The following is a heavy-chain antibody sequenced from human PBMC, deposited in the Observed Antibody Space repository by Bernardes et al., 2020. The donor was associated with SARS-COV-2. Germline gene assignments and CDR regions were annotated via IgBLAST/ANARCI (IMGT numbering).Heavy chain of an antibody. CDR1: GFNFGTFG. J-gene: IGHJ4*02. D-gene: IGHD2-21*01. Sequence: GGSLRLSCAASGFNFGTFGMNWVRQAPGKGLEWLSSISGNNRYLNYVDSVKGRFIISRDNAKNLVFLQMDNLRPEDTGVYYCAKDREPVSSADLDSWGPGTRVTVSS. CDR2: ISGNNRYL. V-gene: IGHV3-21*06. CDR3: AKDREPVSSADLDS.